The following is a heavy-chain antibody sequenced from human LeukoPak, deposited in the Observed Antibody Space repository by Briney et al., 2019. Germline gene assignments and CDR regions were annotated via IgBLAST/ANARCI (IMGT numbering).Heavy chain of an antibody. CDR3: ARSIPPDF. V-gene: IGHV3-23*01. D-gene: IGHD1-26*01. Sequence: LAGGSLRLSCVPSGYTFTTYAMNWVRQAPGKGLEWVSGITSGGRTYYADSGKGRFTISRDSSKNTLYLQTTSLRADDTALYYCARSIPPDFWGQGTLVTVSS. J-gene: IGHJ4*02. CDR2: ITSGGRT. CDR1: GYTFTTYA.